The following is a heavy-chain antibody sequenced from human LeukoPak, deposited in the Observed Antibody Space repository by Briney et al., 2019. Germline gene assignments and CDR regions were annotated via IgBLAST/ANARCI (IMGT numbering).Heavy chain of an antibody. CDR3: ARDSLAVLGAYDI. V-gene: IGHV3-21*01. CDR1: GFTLSSYG. Sequence: GGSLRLSCAASGFTLSSYGMNWVRKAPGKELEWVSSISVGSSYIYYADSVKGRFTISRDNAKNSLYLQMNSLRAEDTAVYYCARDSLAVLGAYDIWGQGTMVTVSS. J-gene: IGHJ3*02. CDR2: ISVGSSYI. D-gene: IGHD3-16*01.